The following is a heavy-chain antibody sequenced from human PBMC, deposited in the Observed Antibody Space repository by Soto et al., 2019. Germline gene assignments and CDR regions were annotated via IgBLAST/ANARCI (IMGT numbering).Heavy chain of an antibody. CDR1: GFTFSSYG. D-gene: IGHD2-2*01. Sequence: PGGSLRLSCAASGFTFSSYGMHWVRQAPGKGLEWVAVISYDGSNKYYADSVKGRFTISRDNSKNTLYLQMNSLRAEDTAVYYCAKDKPTGSSCCYLPAVWGQGTLVTVSS. V-gene: IGHV3-30*18. J-gene: IGHJ4*02. CDR3: AKDKPTGSSCCYLPAV. CDR2: ISYDGSNK.